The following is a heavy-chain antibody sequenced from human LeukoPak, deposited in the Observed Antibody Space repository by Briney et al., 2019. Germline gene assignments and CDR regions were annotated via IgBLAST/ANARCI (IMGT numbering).Heavy chain of an antibody. V-gene: IGHV3-7*03. CDR2: IKQDASQE. J-gene: IGHJ4*02. D-gene: IGHD5-24*01. CDR3: AKEGRSLQTY. Sequence: PGGSLRLSCAASGFTFSSYWMSWVRQAPGKGPEWVAHIKQDASQEYHVDSVKGRFTISRDNAKNSLYLQMNSLRVEDTAVYYCAKEGRSLQTYWGQGTLVTVSS. CDR1: GFTFSSYW.